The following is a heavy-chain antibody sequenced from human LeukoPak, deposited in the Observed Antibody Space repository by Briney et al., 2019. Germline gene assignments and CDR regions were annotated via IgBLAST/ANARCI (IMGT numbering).Heavy chain of an antibody. CDR1: GYTFTSYD. CDR2: MNPNSGNT. D-gene: IGHD3-10*01. J-gene: IGHJ4*02. CDR3: ARGSGSYSGLLSNFDY. V-gene: IGHV1-8*03. Sequence: ASVKVSCKASGYTFTSYDINWVRQATGQGLEWMGWMNPNSGNTGYAQKFQGRVTITRNTSISTAYMELSSLRSEDTAVYYCARGSGSYSGLLSNFDYWGQGTLVTVSS.